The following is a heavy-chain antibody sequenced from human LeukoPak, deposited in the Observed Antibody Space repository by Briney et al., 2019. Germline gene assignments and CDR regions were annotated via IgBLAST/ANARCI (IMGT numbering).Heavy chain of an antibody. CDR1: GGSISSGGYY. CDR2: IYYSGST. D-gene: IGHD4-17*01. CDR3: AREGEGVTRFDY. Sequence: SETLSLTCTVSGGSISSGGYYWSWICQHPGKGLEWIGYIYYSGSTYYNPSLKSRVTISVDTSKNQFSLKLSSVTAADTAVYYCAREGEGVTRFDYWGQGTLVTVSS. V-gene: IGHV4-31*03. J-gene: IGHJ4*02.